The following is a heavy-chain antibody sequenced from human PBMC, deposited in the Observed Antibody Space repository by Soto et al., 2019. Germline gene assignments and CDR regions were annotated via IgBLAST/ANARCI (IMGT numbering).Heavy chain of an antibody. CDR1: GGSISSYY. CDR2: IYYSGST. J-gene: IGHJ4*02. CDR3: ARGHEQWLTFDY. D-gene: IGHD6-19*01. V-gene: IGHV4-59*01. Sequence: SETLSLTCTVSGGSISSYYWSWIRQPPGKGLEWIGYIYYSGSTNYNPSLKSRVTISVDTSKNQFSLKLSSVTAADTAVYYCARGHEQWLTFDYWGQGTLVTVSS.